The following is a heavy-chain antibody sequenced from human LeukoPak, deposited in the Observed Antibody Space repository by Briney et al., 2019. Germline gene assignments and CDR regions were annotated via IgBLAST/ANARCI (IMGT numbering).Heavy chain of an antibody. CDR3: ARGSSVFGDYVHYFDC. CDR2: ISYDGSNK. D-gene: IGHD4-17*01. CDR1: GFTFSSYA. Sequence: SGGSLRLSCAASGFTFSSYAMHWVRQAPGKGLEWVAVISYDGSNKYYADSVKGRFTISRDNSKNTLYLQMNSLRAEDTAVYYCARGSSVFGDYVHYFDCWGQGTLVTISS. V-gene: IGHV3-30-3*01. J-gene: IGHJ4*02.